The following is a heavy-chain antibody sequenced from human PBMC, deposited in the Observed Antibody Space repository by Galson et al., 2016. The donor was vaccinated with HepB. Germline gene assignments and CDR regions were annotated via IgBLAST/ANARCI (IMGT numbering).Heavy chain of an antibody. CDR2: ITGSGDTT. J-gene: IGHJ4*02. D-gene: IGHD3-16*01. V-gene: IGHV3-23*01. CDR3: GKHGGFDY. Sequence: SLRLSCAASGFSFSISGMSWVRQTPGRGLEWVSGITGSGDTTHYADSVKGRFIISRDNSKNTLYLSMKNLRAGDTAVYYCGKHGGFDYWGQGALVTVSS. CDR1: GFSFSISG.